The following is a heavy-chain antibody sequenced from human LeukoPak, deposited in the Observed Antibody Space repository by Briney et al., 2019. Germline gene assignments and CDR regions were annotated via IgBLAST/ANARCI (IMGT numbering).Heavy chain of an antibody. V-gene: IGHV4-39*01. CDR2: IYYSGST. J-gene: IGHJ4*02. Sequence: SSETLSLTCTVSGGSISSSSYYWGWIRQLPGKGLEWIGSIYYSGSTYYNPSLKSRVTISVDTSKNQFSLKLSSVTAADTAVYYCARTIGYRRQSSFDYWGQGTLVTVSS. D-gene: IGHD5-18*01. CDR1: GGSISSSSYY. CDR3: ARTIGYRRQSSFDY.